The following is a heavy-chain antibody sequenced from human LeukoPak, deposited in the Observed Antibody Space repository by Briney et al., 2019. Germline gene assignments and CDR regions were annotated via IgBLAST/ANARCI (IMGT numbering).Heavy chain of an antibody. CDR2: IYYSGST. J-gene: IGHJ6*02. V-gene: IGHV4-39*01. CDR1: GGSISSSSYY. CDR3: ARHEEWLDGYYYYGMDV. D-gene: IGHD6-19*01. Sequence: PSETLSLTCTVSGGSISSSSYYWGWIRQPPGKGLEWIGSIYYSGSTYYNPSLKSRVTISVDTSKNQFSLKLSSVTAADTAVYYCARHEEWLDGYYYYGMDVWGQGTRSPSP.